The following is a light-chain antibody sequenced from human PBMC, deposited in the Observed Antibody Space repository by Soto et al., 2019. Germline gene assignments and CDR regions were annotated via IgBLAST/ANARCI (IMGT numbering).Light chain of an antibody. CDR2: SDD. J-gene: IGLJ2*01. CDR3: AAWDGSQVV. CDR1: GSNVVGNA. Sequence: QSVLTQPPSASGTPGQRVTISCSKSGSNVVGNAVNWYQHLPGTAPKLLMYSDDQRPSGVPDRFSGSKSGTSASQVINELHSEDEADCYCAAWDGSQVVFGGGTKLTVL. V-gene: IGLV1-44*01.